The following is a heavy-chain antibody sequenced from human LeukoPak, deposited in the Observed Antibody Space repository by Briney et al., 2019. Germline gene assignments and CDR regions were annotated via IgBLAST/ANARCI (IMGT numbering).Heavy chain of an antibody. CDR3: ARGGLGITFYFDS. Sequence: GGSLRLSCAASGFTFSSYEMNWGRQAPGKGLGWLSYISSSGGALYYADAVKGRFTISRDNAKNSLYLQMNSLRAEDTAVYYCARGGLGITFYFDSWGQGILVTVSS. J-gene: IGHJ4*02. CDR1: GFTFSSYE. D-gene: IGHD7-27*01. CDR2: ISSSGGAL. V-gene: IGHV3-48*03.